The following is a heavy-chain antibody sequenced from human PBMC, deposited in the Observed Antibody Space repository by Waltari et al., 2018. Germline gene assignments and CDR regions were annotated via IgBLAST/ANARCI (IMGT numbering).Heavy chain of an antibody. V-gene: IGHV4-59*11. J-gene: IGHJ5*02. CDR1: NGPIRNQY. CDR3: ARGGGPYEFWRGYSLWFDT. D-gene: IGHD2-21*01. Sequence: QLHLQESGPGLVQPWEPLSLTCSVSNGPIRNQYWVWIRQTPGQGLQWMGYIYYSGTTSYNPSLKSRLTISVDTWKNQFSLKLTSVTAADTGVYYCARGGGPYEFWRGYSLWFDTWGQGNLVTVSS. CDR2: IYYSGTT.